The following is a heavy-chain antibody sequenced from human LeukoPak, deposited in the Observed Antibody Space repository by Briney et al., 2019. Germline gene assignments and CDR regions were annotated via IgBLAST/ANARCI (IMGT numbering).Heavy chain of an antibody. Sequence: PSETLSLTCAVYGGSFSGYYWSWIRQPPGKGLEWIGEINHSGSTNYNPSLKSRVTISVDTSKNQFSLKLSSVTAPDTAVYYCARGCSPYYFDSSGYYRGCYFDYWGQGTLVTVSS. CDR1: GGSFSGYY. CDR3: ARGCSPYYFDSSGYYRGCYFDY. V-gene: IGHV4-34*01. J-gene: IGHJ4*02. CDR2: INHSGST. D-gene: IGHD3-22*01.